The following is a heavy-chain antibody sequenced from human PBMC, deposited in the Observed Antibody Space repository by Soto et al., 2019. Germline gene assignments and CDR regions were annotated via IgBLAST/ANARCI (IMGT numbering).Heavy chain of an antibody. V-gene: IGHV1-18*01. D-gene: IGHD2-2*01. CDR1: GYTFTNYG. J-gene: IGHJ4*02. CDR3: AGGNLYGCSYY. Sequence: QVQLVQSGAEVKKPGASVKVSCKASGYTFTNYGISWVRQAPGQGLEWMGWISAYNGNTNYAQKLQGRVTMTTDTSTSTGHLELRSLRSEHTAGYLRAGGNLYGCSYYWGQGTLVTVSS. CDR2: ISAYNGNT.